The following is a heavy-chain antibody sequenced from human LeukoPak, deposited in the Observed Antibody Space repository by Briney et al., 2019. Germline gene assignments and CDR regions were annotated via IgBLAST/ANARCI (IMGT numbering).Heavy chain of an antibody. J-gene: IGHJ5*02. Sequence: ASVKVSCKASGYTFSGLYLHWVRQAPGQGLEWMGWINPNSGRTNYAQKLQGRVTMTRDTSISTAYMELSRLRSDDTAVYYCAREYSSSDVWFDPWGQGTLVTVSS. V-gene: IGHV1-2*02. D-gene: IGHD3-22*01. CDR3: AREYSSSDVWFDP. CDR2: INPNSGRT. CDR1: GYTFSGLY.